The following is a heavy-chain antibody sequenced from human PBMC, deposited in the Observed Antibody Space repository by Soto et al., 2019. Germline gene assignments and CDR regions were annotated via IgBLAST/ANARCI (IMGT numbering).Heavy chain of an antibody. CDR3: ARGDYGTGGYPFPYFDY. D-gene: IGHD2-8*02. CDR2: INPDSGAT. J-gene: IGHJ4*02. V-gene: IGHV1-2*02. CDR1: GYSFTGYY. Sequence: HEHLVQSGAEVKRPGASLKVSCKASGYSFTGYYIHWVRQAPGQGLEWMGWINPDSGATNYAQNFPGRGTLTSDTSISTASMDLTSLTSDDTAVYYCARGDYGTGGYPFPYFDYWGQATLVIVSS.